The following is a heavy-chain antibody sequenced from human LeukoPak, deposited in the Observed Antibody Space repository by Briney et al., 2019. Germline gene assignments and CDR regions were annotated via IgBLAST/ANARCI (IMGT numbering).Heavy chain of an antibody. CDR2: ISSNGGST. CDR3: VKGVVVVTARAFDY. D-gene: IGHD2-21*02. V-gene: IGHV3-64D*06. J-gene: IGHJ4*02. Sequence: GGSLRLTCSASGFTFSSYAMHWVRQAPGKGLEYVSAISSNGGSTYYADSVKGRFTISRDNSKNTLYLQMSSLRAEDTAVYYCVKGVVVVTARAFDYWGQGTLVTVSS. CDR1: GFTFSSYA.